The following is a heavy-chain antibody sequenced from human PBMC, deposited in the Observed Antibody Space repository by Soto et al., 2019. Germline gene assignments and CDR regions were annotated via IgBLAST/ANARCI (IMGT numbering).Heavy chain of an antibody. J-gene: IGHJ4*02. CDR2: VSSNGGTK. V-gene: IGHV3-64D*06. CDR3: MKGSTWGSVSLADN. CDR1: GFTFLSYA. D-gene: IGHD7-27*01. Sequence: DVQLVESGGGLVQPGGSLRLSCSASGFTFLSYAMYWVRQAPGKGPEFVSAVSSNGGTKYYADSVTGRFTISRDNSRNTLSLQMSSLSPEDTAVYYCMKGSTWGSVSLADNWGQGTLVTVSS.